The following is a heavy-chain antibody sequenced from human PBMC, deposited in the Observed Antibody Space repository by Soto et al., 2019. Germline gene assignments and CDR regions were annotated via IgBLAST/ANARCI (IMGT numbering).Heavy chain of an antibody. J-gene: IGHJ6*02. CDR2: IRSKAYGGTT. CDR1: GFTFGDYA. CDR3: TRVKGSSGWFRGYYYYYGMDV. Sequence: LRLSCTASGFTFGDYAMSWVRQAPGKGLEWVGFIRSKAYGGTTEYAASVKGRFTISRDDSKSIAYLQMNSLKTEDTAVYYCTRVKGSSGWFRGYYYYYGMDVWGQGTTVTVSS. D-gene: IGHD6-19*01. V-gene: IGHV3-49*04.